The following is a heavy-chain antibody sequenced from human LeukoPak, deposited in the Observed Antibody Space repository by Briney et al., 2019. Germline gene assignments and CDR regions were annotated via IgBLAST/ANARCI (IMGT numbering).Heavy chain of an antibody. V-gene: IGHV4-39*07. J-gene: IGHJ4*02. CDR3: ARGTPTTRDFDY. CDR2: VFHSGTT. CDR1: GGFINSNSYY. Sequence: PSESLSLTCIVSGGFINSNSYYWGWIRQPPGKGLEWIGSVFHSGTTFYNPSLKSRVTISLDTSKTQFSLKLTSVTAADTAVYYCARGTPTTRDFDYWGLGTLVTVSS. D-gene: IGHD4-11*01.